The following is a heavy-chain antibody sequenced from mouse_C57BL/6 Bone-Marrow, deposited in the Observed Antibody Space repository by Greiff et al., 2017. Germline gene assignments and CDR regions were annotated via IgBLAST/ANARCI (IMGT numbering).Heavy chain of an antibody. CDR3: AREAYGYDDVCYAMDY. V-gene: IGHV1-59*01. CDR2: IDPSDSYT. D-gene: IGHD2-2*01. Sequence: QVQLQQPGAELVRPGTSVKLSCKASGYTFTSYWMHWVKQRPGQGLEWIGVIDPSDSYTNYNQKFKGKATLTVDTSSSTAYMQLSSLTSEDSAVYYWAREAYGYDDVCYAMDYRGQGTSVTVSS. J-gene: IGHJ4*01. CDR1: GYTFTSYW.